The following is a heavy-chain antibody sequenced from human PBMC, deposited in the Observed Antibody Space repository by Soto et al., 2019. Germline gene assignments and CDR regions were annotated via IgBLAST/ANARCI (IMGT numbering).Heavy chain of an antibody. D-gene: IGHD4-17*01. CDR3: AKDPPIDYGGNSVDWFDP. CDR1: GFTSSSYA. CDR2: ISGSGGST. J-gene: IGHJ5*02. V-gene: IGHV3-23*01. Sequence: GGSLRLSCAASGFTSSSYAMSWVRQSPGKGLEWVSAISGSGGSTYYADSVKGRFTISRDNSKNTLYLQMNSLRAEDTAVYYCAKDPPIDYGGNSVDWFDPWGQGTLVTVSS.